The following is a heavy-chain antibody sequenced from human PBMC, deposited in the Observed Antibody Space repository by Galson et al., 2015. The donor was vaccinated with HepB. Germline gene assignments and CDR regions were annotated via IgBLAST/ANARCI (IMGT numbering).Heavy chain of an antibody. J-gene: IGHJ4*02. CDR3: ARDYGGSYSFDY. D-gene: IGHD1-26*01. CDR1: GFTFSSYA. V-gene: IGHV3-30-3*01. Sequence: SLRLSCAASGFTFSSYAMHWVRQAPGKGQEWVAVISYDGSNKYYADSAKGRFTISRDNSKNTLYLQMNSLRAEDTAVYYCARDYGGSYSFDYWGQGTLVTVSS. CDR2: ISYDGSNK.